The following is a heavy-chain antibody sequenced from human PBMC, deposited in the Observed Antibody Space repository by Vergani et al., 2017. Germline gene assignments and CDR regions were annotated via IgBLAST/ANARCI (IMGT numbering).Heavy chain of an antibody. Sequence: EVRLEQSGAEVKRPGTTVKISCKVSGHTSSDFQIHWVQQGPGRGLEWMGLFDLEDGQSIQTDKFVGRVTMTADKSMDTAYMGITSLISDDTAVYYCATVALRGIRFFDRWGRGTPVTVSS. CDR3: ATVALRGIRFFDR. CDR2: FDLEDGQS. J-gene: IGHJ2*01. V-gene: IGHV1-69-2*01. D-gene: IGHD3-16*01. CDR1: GHTSSDFQ.